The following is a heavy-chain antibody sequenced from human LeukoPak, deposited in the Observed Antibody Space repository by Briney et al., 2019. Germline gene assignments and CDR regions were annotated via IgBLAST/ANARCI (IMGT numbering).Heavy chain of an antibody. CDR3: AREIVSSNSFDH. CDR1: GFSFGSYS. J-gene: IGHJ4*02. V-gene: IGHV3-21*06. D-gene: IGHD2-2*01. Sequence: GGSLRLCCAASGFSFGSYSMNWFRQTPERGLEWISSISSSSGYIYYADSVKGRFTISRDNVKNSLHLQMDSLRAEDTALYFCAREIVSSNSFDHWGQGTLITVSS. CDR2: ISSSSGYI.